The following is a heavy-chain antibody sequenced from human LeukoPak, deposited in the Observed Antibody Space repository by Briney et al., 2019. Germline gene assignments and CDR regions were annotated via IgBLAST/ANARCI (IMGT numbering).Heavy chain of an antibody. CDR2: ISSSSSYI. D-gene: IGHD3-22*01. J-gene: IGHJ4*02. Sequence: SGGSLRLSCAASGFTFSSYSMNWVRQAPGKGLEWVSSISSSSSYIYYADSVKGRFTISRDNAKNSLYLRMNSLRAEDTAVYYCARDTTYYYDSSGREAFDYWGQGTLVTVSS. CDR3: ARDTTYYYDSSGREAFDY. V-gene: IGHV3-21*01. CDR1: GFTFSSYS.